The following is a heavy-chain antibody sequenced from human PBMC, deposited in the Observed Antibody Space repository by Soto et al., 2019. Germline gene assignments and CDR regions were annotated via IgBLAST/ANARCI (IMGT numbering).Heavy chain of an antibody. Sequence: GRSLRLTWAAPGLTGSAHYMSWVRQAPGKGLEWVSIIYYGGTTYYADSVKGRFTISRDDSKNTLYLQMHSLRAEDTAVYYCARDYDTSRGDWAYYGIDVWGQGTTVTVSS. CDR2: IYYGGTT. CDR1: GLTGSAHY. CDR3: ARDYDTSRGDWAYYGIDV. D-gene: IGHD3-9*01. V-gene: IGHV3-66*01. J-gene: IGHJ6*02.